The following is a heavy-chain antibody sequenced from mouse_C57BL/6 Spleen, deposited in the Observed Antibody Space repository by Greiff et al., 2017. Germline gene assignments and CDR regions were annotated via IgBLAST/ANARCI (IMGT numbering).Heavy chain of an antibody. CDR1: GYTFTSYW. CDR2: INPSNGGT. J-gene: IGHJ3*01. Sequence: QVQLQQSGTDLVKPGASVKLSCKASGYTFTSYWMHWVHQTPGQGLEWIGNINPSNGGTYYNEKFKSKATLTVDNSSRTPYMQVSSLRSEDTAVYYCAREGCAYWGQGTLVTVSA. V-gene: IGHV1-53*01. CDR3: AREGCAY.